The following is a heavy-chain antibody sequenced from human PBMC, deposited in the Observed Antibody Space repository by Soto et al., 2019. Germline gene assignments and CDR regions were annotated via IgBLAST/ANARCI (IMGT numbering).Heavy chain of an antibody. V-gene: IGHV4-59*08. D-gene: IGHD4-17*01. Sequence: QVHLQESGPGLVKPSEILSLTCTVSGGSINSDYWTWIRQPPGKGLEWIGNIHYSGRTNYNPSLESRVTISVDTSKNQFSLKQSSVTAADTAVYYCARHVTTVTIGYYFDYWGQGTLVTVSS. J-gene: IGHJ4*02. CDR1: GGSINSDY. CDR3: ARHVTTVTIGYYFDY. CDR2: IHYSGRT.